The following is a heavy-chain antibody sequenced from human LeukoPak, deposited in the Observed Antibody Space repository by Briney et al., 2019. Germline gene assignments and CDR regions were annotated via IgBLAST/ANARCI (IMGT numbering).Heavy chain of an antibody. J-gene: IGHJ4*02. CDR1: GFTFSDYY. D-gene: IGHD3-3*01. CDR3: ARVPDQFWSGPYYFDY. Sequence: PGGSLRLSCAASGFTFSDYYMSWIRQAPGKGLEWVSYISSSGSTIYYADSVKGRFTISRDNAKNSLYLQMNSLRAEDTAVYYCARVPDQFWSGPYYFDYWGQGTLVTVSS. CDR2: ISSSGSTI. V-gene: IGHV3-11*04.